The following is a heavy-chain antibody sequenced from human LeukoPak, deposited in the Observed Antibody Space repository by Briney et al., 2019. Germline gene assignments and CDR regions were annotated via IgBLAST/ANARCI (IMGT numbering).Heavy chain of an antibody. CDR2: IRYDGSNK. CDR3: ATEKAAPHDY. V-gene: IGHV3-30*02. Sequence: PGGALRLSCAASGFTFSSYGMHWVRQAPGKGLEWVAFIRYDGSNKYYADSVKGRFTISRDNSKNTLYLQMNRLRAEDTAVYYCATEKAAPHDYWGQGTLVTVSS. D-gene: IGHD6-13*01. CDR1: GFTFSSYG. J-gene: IGHJ4*02.